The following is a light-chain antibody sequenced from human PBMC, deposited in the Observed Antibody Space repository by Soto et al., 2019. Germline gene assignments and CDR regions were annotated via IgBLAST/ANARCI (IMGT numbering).Light chain of an antibody. CDR1: NSDLGNHNY. CDR3: CSYGDTNTVYV. Sequence: QSALTQPRAVSGSPGQSVTISCTGTNSDLGNHNYVSWFQQHPCKAPKLIIFDVTRRPSGVPDRFSGSQSGNRASLSISGLQAEDEADYYCCSYGDTNTVYVFGTGTKVNVL. CDR2: DVT. V-gene: IGLV2-11*01. J-gene: IGLJ1*01.